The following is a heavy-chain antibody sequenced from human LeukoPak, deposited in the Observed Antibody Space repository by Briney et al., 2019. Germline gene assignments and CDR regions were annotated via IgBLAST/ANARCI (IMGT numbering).Heavy chain of an antibody. CDR2: ISYDSAIK. Sequence: PGGSLRLSCAASGFTLSTDSMNWVRQAPGKGLEWISYISYDSAIKYYADSVRGRFTISRDNAKNSLSLQMHGLRAEDTAVYYCVRDNPRCCGVVPVNIDDFWGQGTLVTVSS. CDR1: GFTLSTDS. V-gene: IGHV3-48*01. J-gene: IGHJ4*02. CDR3: VRDNPRCCGVVPVNIDDF. D-gene: IGHD2-15*01.